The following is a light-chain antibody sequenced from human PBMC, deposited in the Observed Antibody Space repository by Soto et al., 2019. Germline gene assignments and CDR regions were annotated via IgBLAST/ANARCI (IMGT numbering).Light chain of an antibody. Sequence: QSVLTQPPSISATPGQTVTISCSGSYSNIETNYVSWYQQLPGTAPKLLIYDNTERPSGIPDRFSGSKSGTSATLGITGLQTGDEADYYCGTWDSSLSAGVFGTGTKVTVL. V-gene: IGLV1-51*01. J-gene: IGLJ1*01. CDR2: DNT. CDR3: GTWDSSLSAGV. CDR1: YSNIETNY.